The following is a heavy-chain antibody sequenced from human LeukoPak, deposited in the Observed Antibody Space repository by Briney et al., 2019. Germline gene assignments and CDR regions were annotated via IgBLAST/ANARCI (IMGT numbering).Heavy chain of an antibody. CDR2: INPNSGGT. V-gene: IGHV1-2*02. CDR1: GYTFTGYY. Sequence: ASVKVSCKASGYTFTGYYMHWVRQAPGQGLEWMGWINPNSGGTNYAQKFQGRVTMTGDTSISTAYMELSRLRSDDTAVYYCARATYYYDSSGLWGQGTLVTVSS. CDR3: ARATYYYDSSGL. D-gene: IGHD3-22*01. J-gene: IGHJ4*02.